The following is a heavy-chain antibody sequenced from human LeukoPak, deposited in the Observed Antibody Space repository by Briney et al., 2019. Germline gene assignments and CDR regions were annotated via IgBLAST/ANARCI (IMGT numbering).Heavy chain of an antibody. J-gene: IGHJ5*02. D-gene: IGHD3-22*01. V-gene: IGHV1-2*02. Sequence: ASVKVSCKASGYTFTGYYMHWVRQAPGQGLEWMGWINPNSGGTNYAQKFQGRVTMTRDTSISTAYMELSRLRSDDTAVYYCARDYYDSSGLFHWFDPWGQGTLVTVSS. CDR2: INPNSGGT. CDR3: ARDYYDSSGLFHWFDP. CDR1: GYTFTGYY.